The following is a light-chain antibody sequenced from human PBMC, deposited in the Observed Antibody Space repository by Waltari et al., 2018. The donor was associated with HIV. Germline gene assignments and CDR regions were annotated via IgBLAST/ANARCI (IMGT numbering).Light chain of an antibody. CDR3: QVWDITSDRVV. CDR1: NLGGKS. Sequence: SYVLTQPSSVSLAPGKTVTITCGGDNLGGKSVHWYQKKPGQAPLLVISDDFYRPSGIPERFSGSKAATTATLTISGVEAGDEADYYCQVWDITSDRVVFGGGTHLTVL. J-gene: IGLJ2*01. CDR2: DDF. V-gene: IGLV3-21*04.